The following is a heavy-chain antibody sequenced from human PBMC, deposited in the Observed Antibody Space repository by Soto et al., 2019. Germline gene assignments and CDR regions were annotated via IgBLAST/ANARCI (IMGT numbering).Heavy chain of an antibody. Sequence: EVQLVESGGGLVQPGGSLRLSCAASGFTFSSYWMSWVRQAPGKGLEWVANIKQDGSEKYYVDSVKGRFTISRDNAKNSLYLQMNSLRAEDTAVYYCARDLIAALDWYFDLWGRGTLVTVSS. D-gene: IGHD6-6*01. CDR3: ARDLIAALDWYFDL. CDR2: IKQDGSEK. V-gene: IGHV3-7*01. J-gene: IGHJ2*01. CDR1: GFTFSSYW.